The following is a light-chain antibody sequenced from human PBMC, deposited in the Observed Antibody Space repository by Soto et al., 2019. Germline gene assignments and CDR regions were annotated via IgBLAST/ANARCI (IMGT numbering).Light chain of an antibody. V-gene: IGLV1-40*01. Sequence: QLVLTQPPSVSGAPGQRVTISCTGSSSSIGAGYDVHWYHQLPGAAPKLLVSGNNNRPSGVPDRFSASKSGTSASLAITGLQTEDEAHYYGQSYDSRLTAYVFGTGTKVTVL. CDR2: GNN. CDR3: QSYDSRLTAYV. CDR1: SSSIGAGYD. J-gene: IGLJ1*01.